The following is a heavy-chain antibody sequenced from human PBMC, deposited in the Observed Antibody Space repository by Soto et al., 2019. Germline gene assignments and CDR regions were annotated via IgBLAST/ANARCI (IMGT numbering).Heavy chain of an antibody. V-gene: IGHV1-18*01. CDR1: GYAFSFG. Sequence: ASVKVSCKASGYAFSFGFSWVRQAPGQGLGWMGWISASDGSTNSAQKFRGRISLTTDTSTNTAYLDLLSLTSDDTAVYFCATYYFGSGSYYRFDTWGQGALVTVSS. J-gene: IGHJ4*02. D-gene: IGHD3-10*01. CDR2: ISASDGST. CDR3: ATYYFGSGSYYRFDT.